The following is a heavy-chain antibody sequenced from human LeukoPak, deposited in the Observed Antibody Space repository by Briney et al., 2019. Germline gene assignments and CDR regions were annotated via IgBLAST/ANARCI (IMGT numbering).Heavy chain of an antibody. CDR1: GGTFSSYA. J-gene: IGHJ3*02. CDR2: IIPIFGTA. CDR3: TTGALNAFDI. Sequence: SVKVSCKASGGTFSSYAISWVRQAPGQGLEWMGGIIPIFGTANYAQEFQGRVTITTDESTSTAYMELSSLRSEDTAVYYCTTGALNAFDIWDQGTMVTVSS. V-gene: IGHV1-69*05.